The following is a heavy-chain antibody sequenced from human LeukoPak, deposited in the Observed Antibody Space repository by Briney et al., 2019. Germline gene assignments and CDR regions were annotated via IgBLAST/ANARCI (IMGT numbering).Heavy chain of an antibody. CDR2: IRYDGSNK. D-gene: IGHD2-2*02. V-gene: IGHV3-30*02. CDR3: AKGYCSSTSCYIAARQCDAFDI. CDR1: GFTFSSYG. J-gene: IGHJ3*02. Sequence: GGSLRLSCAASGFTFSSYGMHWVRQAPGKGLEWVAFIRYDGSNKYYADSVKGRFTISRDNSKNTLYLQMNSLRAEDTAVYYCAKGYCSSTSCYIAARQCDAFDIWGQGTMVTVSS.